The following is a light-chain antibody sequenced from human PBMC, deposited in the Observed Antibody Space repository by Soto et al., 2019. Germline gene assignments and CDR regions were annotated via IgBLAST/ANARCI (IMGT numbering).Light chain of an antibody. V-gene: IGKV3-15*01. J-gene: IGKJ1*01. CDR1: QSVSSN. CDR2: DAS. Sequence: EIVMTQSPATLSVSPGERATLSCRASQSVSSNLAWYQQKPGQAPRLLIYDASSRATGIPARFSASGSGTEFTLTITSLQSEDLAVYYCQHYDSWRTFGQGTKVDIK. CDR3: QHYDSWRT.